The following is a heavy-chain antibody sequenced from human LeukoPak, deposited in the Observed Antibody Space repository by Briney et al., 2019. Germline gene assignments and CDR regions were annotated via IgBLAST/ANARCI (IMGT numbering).Heavy chain of an antibody. Sequence: SETLSLTCTVSGGSISSYYWNWIRQPPGKGLEWIGEINHSGSTNYNPSLKSRVTISVDTSKNQFSLKLSSVTAADTAVYYCARPAGDYWAFFDYWGQGTLVTVSS. V-gene: IGHV4-34*01. CDR1: GGSISSYY. J-gene: IGHJ4*02. CDR3: ARPAGDYWAFFDY. CDR2: INHSGST. D-gene: IGHD2/OR15-2a*01.